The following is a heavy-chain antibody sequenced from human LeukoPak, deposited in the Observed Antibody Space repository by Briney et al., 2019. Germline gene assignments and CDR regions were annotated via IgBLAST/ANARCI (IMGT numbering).Heavy chain of an antibody. V-gene: IGHV1-18*01. D-gene: IGHD3-3*01. Sequence: ASVKVSCKASGYTFTSYGTSWVRQAPGQGLEWMGWISAYNGNTNYAQKLQGRVTMTTDTSTSTAYMELRSLRSDDTAVYYCARDTSVLRFLEWLSPCGYWGQGTLVTVSS. J-gene: IGHJ4*02. CDR1: GYTFTSYG. CDR3: ARDTSVLRFLEWLSPCGY. CDR2: ISAYNGNT.